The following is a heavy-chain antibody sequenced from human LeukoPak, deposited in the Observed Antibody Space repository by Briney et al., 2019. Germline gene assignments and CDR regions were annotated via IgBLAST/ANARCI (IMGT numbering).Heavy chain of an antibody. V-gene: IGHV1-2*02. CDR3: ARVRYRLAETYIDY. CDR1: AYIFTGYY. Sequence: VASVKVSCKASAYIFTGYYMHWVRQAPGQGLEWMGWINPNSGDTNYAQKFQGRVTMTRDTSISTAYMELSRLRSDDTAVYYCARVRYRLAETYIDYWGQGTLVTVSS. J-gene: IGHJ4*02. CDR2: INPNSGDT. D-gene: IGHD3-16*01.